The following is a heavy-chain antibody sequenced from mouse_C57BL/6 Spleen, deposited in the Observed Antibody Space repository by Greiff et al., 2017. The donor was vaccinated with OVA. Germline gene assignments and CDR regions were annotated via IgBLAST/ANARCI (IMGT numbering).Heavy chain of an antibody. Sequence: EVQLVESGGGLVKPGGSLKLSCAASGFTFSSYTMSWVRQTPEKRLEWVATISGGGGNTYYPDSVKGRFTISRDNAKNTLYLQMSSLRSEDTALYYCARHGNYGNYEFAYWGQGTLVTVSA. D-gene: IGHD2-1*01. V-gene: IGHV5-9*01. CDR3: ARHGNYGNYEFAY. CDR1: GFTFSSYT. CDR2: ISGGGGNT. J-gene: IGHJ3*01.